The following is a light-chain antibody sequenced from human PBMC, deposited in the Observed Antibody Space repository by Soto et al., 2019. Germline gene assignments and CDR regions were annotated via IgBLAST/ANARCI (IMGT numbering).Light chain of an antibody. J-gene: IGKJ1*01. V-gene: IGKV3-20*01. CDR2: GAS. CDR3: QQYDSSPWT. Sequence: IMLTQSPGTLSLSPGERATLSCRATQSVSSSYLAWYQQKPGQAPRLLIYGASSRATGIPDRFSGSGSGTDFTLTISRLQPEDFAVYYCQQYDSSPWTFGQGTKVDIK. CDR1: QSVSSSY.